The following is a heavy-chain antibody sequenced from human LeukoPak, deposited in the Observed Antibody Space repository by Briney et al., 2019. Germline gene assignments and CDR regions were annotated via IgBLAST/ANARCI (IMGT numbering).Heavy chain of an antibody. Sequence: ASVKVSCKASGYTFTGYYMHWVRQAPGQGLEWMGWINPNSGGTNYAQKFQGRVTMTRDTSISTAYMELSRLRSDDTAVYYCARVAMVREVKGWFDPWGQGTLVTVSS. D-gene: IGHD3-10*01. J-gene: IGHJ5*02. CDR3: ARVAMVREVKGWFDP. V-gene: IGHV1-2*02. CDR2: INPNSGGT. CDR1: GYTFTGYY.